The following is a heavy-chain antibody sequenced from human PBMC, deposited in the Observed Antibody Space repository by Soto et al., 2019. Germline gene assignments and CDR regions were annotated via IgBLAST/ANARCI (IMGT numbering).Heavy chain of an antibody. V-gene: IGHV4-39*01. J-gene: IGHJ4*02. D-gene: IGHD3-10*01. CDR1: GGSISSSSYY. CDR2: IYYSGST. Sequence: QLQLQESGPGLVKPSETLSLTCTVSGGSISSSSYYWGWIRQPPGKGLEWIGSIYYSGSTYYNPSLKSRVTISVDTSKNQFSLKLSSVTAADTAVYYCARLGWGTMVRGVIEDYFDYWGQGTLVTVSS. CDR3: ARLGWGTMVRGVIEDYFDY.